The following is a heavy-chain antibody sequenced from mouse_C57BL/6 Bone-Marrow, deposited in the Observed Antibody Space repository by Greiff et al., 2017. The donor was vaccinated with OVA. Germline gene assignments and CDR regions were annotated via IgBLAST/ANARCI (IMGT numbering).Heavy chain of an antibody. CDR1: GYTFTSYW. J-gene: IGHJ4*01. Sequence: VQLQQSGAELVKPGASVKMSCKASGYTFTSYWITWVKQRPGQGLEWIGDIYPGSGSTNYNEKFKSKATLTVDTSSSTAYMQLSSLTSEDSAVYYCARHSYYYSMDYWGQGTSVTVSS. CDR3: ARHSYYYSMDY. CDR2: IYPGSGST. V-gene: IGHV1-55*01.